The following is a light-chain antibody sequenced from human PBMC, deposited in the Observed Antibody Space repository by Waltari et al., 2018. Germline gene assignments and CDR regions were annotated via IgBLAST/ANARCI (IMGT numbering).Light chain of an antibody. CDR2: DDT. V-gene: IGLV3-21*04. CDR3: QVWDSSSDRWV. CDR1: NIGSTI. J-gene: IGLJ3*02. Sequence: SYVLTQPPSVSVAPGKTATITRGGDNIGSTIVHWYQQRPGQAPVLVIYDDTDRPSGIPERFSGSNSGNTATLTITRVEAGDEADYYCQVWDSSSDRWVFGGGTKLTVL.